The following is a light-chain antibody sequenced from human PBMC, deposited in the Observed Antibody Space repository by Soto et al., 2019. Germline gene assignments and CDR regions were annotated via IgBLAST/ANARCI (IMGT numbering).Light chain of an antibody. Sequence: ELLLTQSPATLSLSPGXRATLSCRASQSVSSHQAWYQQKAGQAPRLLIYDAANMATGIPARIGGSGSPTDLTLTISSLEPEDFPVYSCQQSSRWPWTFGQGTKVDSK. CDR1: QSVSSH. CDR2: DAA. CDR3: QQSSRWPWT. V-gene: IGKV3-11*01. J-gene: IGKJ1*01.